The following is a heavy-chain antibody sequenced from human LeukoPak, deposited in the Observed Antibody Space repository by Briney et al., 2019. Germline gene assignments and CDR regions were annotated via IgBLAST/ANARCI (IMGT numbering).Heavy chain of an antibody. Sequence: SETLSLTCTVSGGSISSGDYYWSWIRQPPGKGLEWLGYIYYSGSTYYNPSLKSRVTISVDTSKNQFSLKLSSVTAADTAVYYCASMPYDFWSGYGYYYMDVWGKGTTVTVSS. J-gene: IGHJ6*03. CDR3: ASMPYDFWSGYGYYYMDV. CDR2: IYYSGST. CDR1: GGSISSGDYY. D-gene: IGHD3-3*01. V-gene: IGHV4-30-4*08.